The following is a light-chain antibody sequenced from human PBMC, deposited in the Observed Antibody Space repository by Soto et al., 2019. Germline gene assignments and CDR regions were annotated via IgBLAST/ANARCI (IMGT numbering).Light chain of an antibody. J-gene: IGKJ4*01. V-gene: IGKV3-20*01. CDR3: QQYGSSPLT. Sequence: IVVTKSPGSVSWSPVEVASVCVMASQTVSNKFLAWYQEKPGRGPRLLIYGASTRATGIPDRFSGSGSGTDFTLTISRLEPEDCAVYYCQQYGSSPLTFGGGTKVDI. CDR1: QTVSNKF. CDR2: GAS.